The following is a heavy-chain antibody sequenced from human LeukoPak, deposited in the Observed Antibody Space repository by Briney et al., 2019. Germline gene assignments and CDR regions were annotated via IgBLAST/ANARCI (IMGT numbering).Heavy chain of an antibody. CDR1: GFTFSSYG. V-gene: IGHV3-33*01. Sequence: GGSLRLSCAASGFTFSSYGMHWVRQAPGKGLEWVAVIWYDGSNKYYADSVKGRFTISRDNSKNTLFLQMNSLRAEDTAVYYCATRIAADLWAFDIWGQGTMVTVSS. D-gene: IGHD6-25*01. J-gene: IGHJ3*02. CDR2: IWYDGSNK. CDR3: ATRIAADLWAFDI.